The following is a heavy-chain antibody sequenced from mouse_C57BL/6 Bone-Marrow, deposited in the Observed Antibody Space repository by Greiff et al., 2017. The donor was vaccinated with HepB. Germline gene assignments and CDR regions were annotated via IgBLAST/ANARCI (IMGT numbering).Heavy chain of an antibody. CDR3: ARGKRYYYGSFDD. D-gene: IGHD1-1*01. V-gene: IGHV1-82*01. CDR2: IYPGDGDT. CDR1: GYAFSSSW. Sequence: VQLVESGPELVKPGASVKISCKASGYAFSSSWMNWVKQRPGKGLEWIGRIYPGDGDTNYNGKFKGKATLTADKSSSTAYLQLRSLTSEDSAVYFCARGKRYYYGSFDDWGQGTTLTVSS. J-gene: IGHJ2*01.